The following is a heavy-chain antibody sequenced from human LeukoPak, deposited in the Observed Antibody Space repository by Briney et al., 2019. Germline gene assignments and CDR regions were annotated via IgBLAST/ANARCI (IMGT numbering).Heavy chain of an antibody. J-gene: IGHJ4*02. CDR3: AKDHPHYDSSGTFDY. CDR2: ISGSGGST. D-gene: IGHD3-22*01. CDR1: GFTFSSYA. Sequence: GGSLRLSCAASGFTFSSYAMNWVRQAPGKGLEWVSAISGSGGSTHYADSVKGRFTISRDNSKNTLYLQMNSLGAEDTAVYYCAKDHPHYDSSGTFDYWGQGTLVTVSS. V-gene: IGHV3-23*01.